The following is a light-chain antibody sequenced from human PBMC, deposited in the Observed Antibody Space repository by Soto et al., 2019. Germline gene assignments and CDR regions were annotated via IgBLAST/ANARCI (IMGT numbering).Light chain of an antibody. Sequence: EVVVTQSPATLSVSPGESATLSCRASQSVRSNLAWYQQKPGQAPRLLIYGASTRATGIPARFSGSGSGTEFTLTISSLQSEDFAVYYCQQYNNWPPYTFGQGTKLEIK. J-gene: IGKJ2*01. V-gene: IGKV3-15*01. CDR1: QSVRSN. CDR3: QQYNNWPPYT. CDR2: GAS.